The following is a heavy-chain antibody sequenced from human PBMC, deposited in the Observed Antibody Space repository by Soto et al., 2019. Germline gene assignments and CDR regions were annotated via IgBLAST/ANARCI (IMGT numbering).Heavy chain of an antibody. CDR2: MNPNSGNT. Sequence: ASVKVSCKASGHTFTSYDINWVRQATGQGLEWMGWMNPNSGNTGYAQKFQGRVTMTRNTSISTAYMELSSLRSEDTAVYYCASWGFGYYYYYMDVWDKGTTVTVSS. J-gene: IGHJ6*03. V-gene: IGHV1-8*01. CDR3: ASWGFGYYYYYMDV. CDR1: GHTFTSYD. D-gene: IGHD7-27*01.